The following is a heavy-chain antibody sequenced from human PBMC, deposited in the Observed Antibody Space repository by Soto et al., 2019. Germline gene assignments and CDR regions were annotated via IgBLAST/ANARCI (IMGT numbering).Heavy chain of an antibody. Sequence: SETLSLTCTVSGGSISSGGYYWSWIRQHPGKGLEWIGYIYYSGSTYYNPSLKSRVTISVDTSKNQFSLKLSSVTAADTAVYYCAKYPTTVKGFDYWGQGTLVTVSS. CDR1: GGSISSGGYY. D-gene: IGHD4-17*01. CDR3: AKYPTTVKGFDY. V-gene: IGHV4-31*03. CDR2: IYYSGST. J-gene: IGHJ4*02.